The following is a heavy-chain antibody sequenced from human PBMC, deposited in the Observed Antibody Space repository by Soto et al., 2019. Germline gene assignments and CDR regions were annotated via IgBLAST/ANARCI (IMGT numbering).Heavy chain of an antibody. Sequence: ASVKVSCKASGYTFNSYGISWVRQAPGQGLEWMGWISVYNGNTNYAQKVQGRVTMTTDTSTSTAYMELRSLRHDDTAVYYCARDGRSGGYLDYWGQGTVVTVSS. CDR2: ISVYNGNT. CDR1: GYTFNSYG. V-gene: IGHV1-18*01. D-gene: IGHD2-15*01. J-gene: IGHJ4*02. CDR3: ARDGRSGGYLDY.